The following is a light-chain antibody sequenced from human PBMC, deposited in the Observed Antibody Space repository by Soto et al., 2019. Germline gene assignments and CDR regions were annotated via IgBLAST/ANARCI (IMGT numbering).Light chain of an antibody. Sequence: EIVLTQSPGTLSLSPGERATLSCRASQSVSSSYLACYKQKPGQAPRLLIYGASSMATGSPDRFSGSGSGTDFTPTISRLEPEDVAVSYCQQYGSSPTFGGGTKVEIK. CDR3: QQYGSSPT. CDR2: GAS. J-gene: IGKJ4*02. V-gene: IGKV3-20*01. CDR1: QSVSSSY.